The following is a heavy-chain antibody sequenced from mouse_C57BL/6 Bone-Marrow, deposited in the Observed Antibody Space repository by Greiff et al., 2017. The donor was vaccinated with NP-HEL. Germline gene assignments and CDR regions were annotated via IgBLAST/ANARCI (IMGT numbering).Heavy chain of an antibody. V-gene: IGHV2-5*01. CDR2: IWRGGST. D-gene: IGHD1-1*01. Sequence: QVQLQQSGPGLVQPSQSLSITCTVSGFSLTSYGVHWVRQSPGKGLEWLGVIWRGGSTDYNAAFMSRLSITKDNSKSQVFFKMNSLQADDTAIYYCAKRAYDYGSYLAMDYWGQGTSVTVSS. CDR1: GFSLTSYG. CDR3: AKRAYDYGSYLAMDY. J-gene: IGHJ4*01.